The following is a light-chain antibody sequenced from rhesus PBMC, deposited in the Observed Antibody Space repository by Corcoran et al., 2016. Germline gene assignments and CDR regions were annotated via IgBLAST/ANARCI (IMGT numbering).Light chain of an antibody. V-gene: IGKV2S2*01. J-gene: IGKJ2*01. CDR2: KVT. CDR1: QSLLHSNGNTY. CDR3: MQSTKDPYS. Sequence: DIVMTQTPLSLPVTPGEPASISCRSSQSLLHSNGNTYLDWYLQKLVQSPRLLLYKVTNRDSGVPDRVSGSGSGTDFTLKISRVEPEDVGVYYCMQSTKDPYSFGQGTKVEIK.